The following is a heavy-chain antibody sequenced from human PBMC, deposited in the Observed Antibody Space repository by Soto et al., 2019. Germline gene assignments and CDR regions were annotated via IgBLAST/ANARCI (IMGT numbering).Heavy chain of an antibody. J-gene: IGHJ4*02. D-gene: IGHD3-9*01. CDR3: ARSHDILTGFSSPHFDY. CDR2: IYYSGST. V-gene: IGHV4-59*02. Sequence: QVQLQESGPGLVKPSETLSLTCTVSGDSVSSYYWSWIRQPPGKGLEWIGYIYYSGSTNYNPSLKSRVTTSVDTSKNQFSLKLSSVTAADTAVYYCARSHDILTGFSSPHFDYWGQGTLVTVSS. CDR1: GDSVSSYY.